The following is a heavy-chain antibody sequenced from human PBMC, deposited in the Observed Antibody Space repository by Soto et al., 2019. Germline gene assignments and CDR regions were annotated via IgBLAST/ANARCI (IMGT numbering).Heavy chain of an antibody. Sequence: QVQLVESGGGVVQPGGSLRLSCAASGFSFNTYTMHWVRQAPGGGLEWVAIVSDDGSHTYYTDSVRGRFSISRDNSNSTLFLQMNTLTAADTAVYFCARGLYYGMDVWGQGTTVTVSS. CDR1: GFSFNTYT. CDR2: VSDDGSHT. CDR3: ARGLYYGMDV. V-gene: IGHV3-30-3*01. J-gene: IGHJ6*02.